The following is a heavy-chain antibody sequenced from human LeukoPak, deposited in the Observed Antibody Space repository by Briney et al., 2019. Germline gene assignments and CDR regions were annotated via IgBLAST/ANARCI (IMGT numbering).Heavy chain of an antibody. CDR1: GGPFSGYY. D-gene: IGHD3-10*01. CDR3: AAFGVVSGSYYSFDY. V-gene: IGHV4-34*10. Sequence: PSETLSLTCAVYGGPFSGYYWSWIRQPPGKGLEWIGEINHSGSTNYNPSLKSRVTMTRDTSTSTVYMELSSLRSEDTAVYYCAAFGVVSGSYYSFDYWGQGTLVTVSS. J-gene: IGHJ4*02. CDR2: INHSGST.